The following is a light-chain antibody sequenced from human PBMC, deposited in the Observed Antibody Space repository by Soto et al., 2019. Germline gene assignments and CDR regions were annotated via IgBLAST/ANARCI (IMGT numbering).Light chain of an antibody. V-gene: IGKV3-11*01. CDR1: QSVSSY. CDR3: QHRSRWPLT. CDR2: DAS. J-gene: IGKJ4*01. Sequence: EIVLTQSPATLSLSPWERATLSCRASQSVSSYLAWYQQRPGQAPRLLIYDASNRATGIPARFSGSGSGTDFTLTISSLEPEDFAVYYCQHRSRWPLTFGGGTKVEIK.